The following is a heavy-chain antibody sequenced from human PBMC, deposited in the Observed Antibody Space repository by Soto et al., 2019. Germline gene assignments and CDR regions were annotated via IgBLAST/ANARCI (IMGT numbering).Heavy chain of an antibody. J-gene: IGHJ3*02. CDR3: ARALILTGYYIHDAFDI. CDR1: GGSVSSYY. Sequence: TSETLSLTCTVTGGSVSSYYCSWIRQPPGKGLKWIGYIYYSGSTNYTPSLKSRVTISVDTSKNQFSLKLSSVTAADTAVYYCARALILTGYYIHDAFDIWGQGTMVTVSS. D-gene: IGHD3-9*01. CDR2: IYYSGST. V-gene: IGHV4-59*02.